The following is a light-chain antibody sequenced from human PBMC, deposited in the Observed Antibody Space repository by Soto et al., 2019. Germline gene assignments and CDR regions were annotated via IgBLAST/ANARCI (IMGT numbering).Light chain of an antibody. V-gene: IGKV3-20*01. Sequence: EILRTQSRDTLSLSPGERATRSCRAIQSVSSDYLGWYQQEPGQAPRILMYGASSRATGIQDRFRGGGSGTDFTLTISRLDPEDFAVYYCQQYAYLWTFGKGTQLDIK. CDR2: GAS. CDR1: QSVSSDY. CDR3: QQYAYLWT. J-gene: IGKJ1*01.